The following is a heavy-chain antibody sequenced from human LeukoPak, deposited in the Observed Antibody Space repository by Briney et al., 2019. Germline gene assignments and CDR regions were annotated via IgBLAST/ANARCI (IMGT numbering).Heavy chain of an antibody. CDR3: ASVRRGFGESSKYYAYYYMGV. D-gene: IGHD3-10*01. CDR1: GGSISSSIYY. Sequence: SETLSLTCTVSGGSISSSIYYWGWIRQPPGEGLEWIGNMYYSGSTYYNPSLKSRVTISLDTSKNQFSLKLTSVTAADTAVYYCASVRRGFGESSKYYAYYYMGVWGKGTTVTISS. CDR2: MYYSGST. J-gene: IGHJ6*03. V-gene: IGHV4-39*01.